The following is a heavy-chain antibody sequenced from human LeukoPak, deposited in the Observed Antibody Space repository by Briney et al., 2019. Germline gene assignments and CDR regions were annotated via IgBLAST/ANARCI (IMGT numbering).Heavy chain of an antibody. V-gene: IGHV3-74*01. Sequence: GGPLRLSCAVSGFTLSSYLMHWVRQLPGKGLVWVSRINSDGSGISYAGSVKGRFTISRDNAKNTLYLQMNSLRAEDTAVYYCARGNAHAFDIWGQGTMVTVSS. CDR2: INSDGSGI. CDR1: GFTLSSYL. J-gene: IGHJ3*02. CDR3: ARGNAHAFDI.